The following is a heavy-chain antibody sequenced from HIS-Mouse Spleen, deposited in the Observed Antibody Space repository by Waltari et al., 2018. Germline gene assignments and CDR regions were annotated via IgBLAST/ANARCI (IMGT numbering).Heavy chain of an antibody. CDR2: IYSGGST. CDR1: GFTVSSNY. Sequence: EVQLVETGGGLIQPGGSLRPSCAASGFTVSSNYMSVVREAPGKGLEWVSVIYSGGSTYYADSVKGRFTISRDNSKNTLYLQMNSLRAEDTAVYYCARHYYYGSGSYYFDYWGQGTLVTVSS. V-gene: IGHV3-53*02. J-gene: IGHJ4*02. D-gene: IGHD3-10*01. CDR3: ARHYYYGSGSYYFDY.